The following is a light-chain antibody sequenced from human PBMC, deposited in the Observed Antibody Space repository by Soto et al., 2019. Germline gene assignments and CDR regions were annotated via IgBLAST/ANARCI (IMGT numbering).Light chain of an antibody. CDR2: AAS. CDR1: QSVTSSY. CDR3: QQRSNWPPT. V-gene: IGKV3-11*01. Sequence: EIVLTQSPGTLSLSPGERATLSCRASQSVTSSYLAWYQQKPGQAPRLLIYAASNRATGIPARFSGSGSGTDFTLTISSLEPEDFAVYYCQQRSNWPPTFGQGTKV. J-gene: IGKJ1*01.